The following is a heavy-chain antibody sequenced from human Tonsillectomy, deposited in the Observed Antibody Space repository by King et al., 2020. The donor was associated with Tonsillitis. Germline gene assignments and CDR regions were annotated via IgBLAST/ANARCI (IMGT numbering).Heavy chain of an antibody. J-gene: IGHJ4*02. D-gene: IGHD4-23*01. Sequence: VQSGGSLRLSCAASGFTFSSSAVSWVRQAPGMGLEWVSTISSRVYYIYYAASVKGRFTISRDNSKNTVYVQMNSLRADDTAVYYCAIGGNSDFDYWGQGTLVTVSS. CDR1: GFTFSSSA. CDR3: AIGGNSDFDY. V-gene: IGHV3-23*01. CDR2: ISSRVYYI.